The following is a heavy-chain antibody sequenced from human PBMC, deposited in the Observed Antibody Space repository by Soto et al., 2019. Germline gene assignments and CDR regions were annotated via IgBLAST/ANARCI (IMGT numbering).Heavy chain of an antibody. V-gene: IGHV3-43*01. J-gene: IGHJ3*02. Sequence: GGSLRLSCAASGFTFDDYTMHWVRQAPGKGLEWVSLISWDGGSTYYADSVKGRFTISRDNSKNSLYLQMNSLRTEDTALYYCAKDTEYSSSDAFDIWGQGTMVTVSS. CDR1: GFTFDDYT. CDR3: AKDTEYSSSDAFDI. D-gene: IGHD6-6*01. CDR2: ISWDGGST.